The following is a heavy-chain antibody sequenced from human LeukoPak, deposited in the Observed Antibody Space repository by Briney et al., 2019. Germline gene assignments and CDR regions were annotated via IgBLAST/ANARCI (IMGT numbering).Heavy chain of an antibody. Sequence: PGGSLRLSCVASGFTFSSRDWMTWVRQAPGKGLEWVANIKQDGSEKNYVDSVKGRFTISRDNAKNSLYLQMNSLRAEDTAVYYCARCGDSSGYYYRLRCAFDIWGQGIMVTVSS. D-gene: IGHD3-22*01. J-gene: IGHJ3*02. CDR3: ARCGDSSGYYYRLRCAFDI. CDR1: GFTFSSRDW. CDR2: IKQDGSEK. V-gene: IGHV3-7*01.